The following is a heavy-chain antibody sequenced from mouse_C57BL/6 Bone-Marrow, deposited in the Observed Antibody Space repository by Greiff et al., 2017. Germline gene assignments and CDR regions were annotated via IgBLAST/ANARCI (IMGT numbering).Heavy chain of an antibody. CDR3: AREDDGYSYAMDY. J-gene: IGHJ4*01. CDR1: GYTFTDYY. D-gene: IGHD2-3*01. CDR2: INPNNGGT. V-gene: IGHV1-26*01. Sequence: EVQLQQSGPELVKPGASVKISCKASGYTFTDYYINWVKQSHGKSLEWIGDINPNNGGTSYNQKFKGKATLTVDKSSSTAYMELRSLTSEDSAVYYCAREDDGYSYAMDYWGQGTSVTVSS.